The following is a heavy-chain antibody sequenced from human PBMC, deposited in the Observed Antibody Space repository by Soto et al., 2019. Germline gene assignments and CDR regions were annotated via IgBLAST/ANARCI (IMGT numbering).Heavy chain of an antibody. D-gene: IGHD1-7*01. CDR3: ARGSENRELVDY. CDR2: IYHSGST. J-gene: IGHJ4*02. Sequence: GPGPRVPSETLSLTCAVSGGSISSSNWWSWVRQPPGKGLEWIGEIYHSGSTNYNPSLKSRVTISVDKSKNQFSLKLSSVTAADTAVYYCARGSENRELVDYWGQGTLVTFSS. CDR1: GGSISSSNW. V-gene: IGHV4-4*02.